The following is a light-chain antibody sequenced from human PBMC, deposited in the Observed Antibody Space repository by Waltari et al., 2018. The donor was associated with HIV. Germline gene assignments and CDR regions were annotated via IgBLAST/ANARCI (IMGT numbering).Light chain of an antibody. V-gene: IGLV2-8*01. CDR3: SSYAGSNIVL. CDR2: EVN. J-gene: IGLJ2*01. Sequence: QSALTQPPSASGSPGQSVTISCTGTTTDIGSSNYVSWYQQHPGNAPKLIIYEVNKRPSGVPDRFSGSKSGDTASLTVSGLQAEDEADYYCSSYAGSNIVLFGGGTKLTVL. CDR1: TTDIGSSNY.